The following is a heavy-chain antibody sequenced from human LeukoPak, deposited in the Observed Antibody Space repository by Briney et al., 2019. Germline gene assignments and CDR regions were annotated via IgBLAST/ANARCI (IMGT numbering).Heavy chain of an antibody. V-gene: IGHV3-48*03. CDR3: ARERRSWVY. D-gene: IGHD6-13*01. CDR1: GFTFSACV. J-gene: IGHJ4*02. CDR2: ISRSGSTR. Sequence: GGSLRLSCAISGFTFSACVLTWVRQAPGKGLEWVSYISRSGSTRYYADSVKGRFTISRDNAKKSVYLQMDSLRAEDTAVYYCARERRSWVYWGQGTLVTVSS.